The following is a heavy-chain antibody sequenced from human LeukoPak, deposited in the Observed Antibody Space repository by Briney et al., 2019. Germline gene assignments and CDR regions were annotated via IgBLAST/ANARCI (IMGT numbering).Heavy chain of an antibody. V-gene: IGHV3-53*01. CDR2: IYSGGST. CDR1: GFTVSSNY. D-gene: IGHD1-1*01. J-gene: IGHJ4*02. CDR3: ARDRDWNVLGY. Sequence: GGSLRLSCAASGFTVSSNYMSWVRQAPGKGLEWVSVIYSGGSTYYADSVKGRFTISSDNSKNTLYLQMNSLRAEDTAVYYCARDRDWNVLGYWGQGTLVTVSS.